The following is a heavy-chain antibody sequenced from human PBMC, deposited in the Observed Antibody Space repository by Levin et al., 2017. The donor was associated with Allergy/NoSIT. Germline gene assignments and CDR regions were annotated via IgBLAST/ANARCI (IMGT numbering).Heavy chain of an antibody. CDR1: GFTFSSYW. J-gene: IGHJ6*02. CDR2: INTDGTTT. CDR3: VPDGNRRTYCGMGV. V-gene: IGHV3-74*01. Sequence: GGSLRLSCAASGFTFSSYWMHWVRQGPGKGLVWVSVINTDGTTTAYADSVKGRFTISRDSAKNRLYLQMNSLRAEDTAVYYCVPDGNRRTYCGMGVWGPGTTVTVSS. D-gene: IGHD2-21*01.